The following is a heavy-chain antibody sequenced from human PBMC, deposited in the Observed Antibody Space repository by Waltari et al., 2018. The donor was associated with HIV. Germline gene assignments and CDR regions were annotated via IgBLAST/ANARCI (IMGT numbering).Heavy chain of an antibody. V-gene: IGHV3-53*01. Sequence: AESGGRLIQPGGSLGLSCTASNFSVSGKHVTWIRQSPGGALECVAVIYSDDTTHDAYSLIGRFTISRAKSRTTVLLLMNGLFVDDTATYFCATGVRYYGPWGQGTRVTVSS. CDR3: ATGVRYYGP. D-gene: IGHD3-10*01. CDR2: IYSDDTT. CDR1: NFSVSGKH. J-gene: IGHJ5*02.